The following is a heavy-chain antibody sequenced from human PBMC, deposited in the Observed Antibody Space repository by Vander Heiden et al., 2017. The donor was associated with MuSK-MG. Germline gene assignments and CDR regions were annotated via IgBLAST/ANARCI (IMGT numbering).Heavy chain of an antibody. CDR2: IWYDGSNK. Sequence: AASGFTFSSYGMHWVRQAPGKGLEWVAVIWYDGSNKYYADSVKGRFTISRDNSKNTLYLQMNSLRAEDTAVYYCARAMITCGGVIVIPGVSDAFDIWGQGTMVTVSS. CDR1: GFTFSSYG. V-gene: IGHV3-33*01. J-gene: IGHJ3*02. D-gene: IGHD3-16*02. CDR3: ARAMITCGGVIVIPGVSDAFDI.